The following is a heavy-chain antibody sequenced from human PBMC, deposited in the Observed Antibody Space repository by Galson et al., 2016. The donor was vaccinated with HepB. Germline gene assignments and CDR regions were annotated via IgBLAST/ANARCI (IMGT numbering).Heavy chain of an antibody. D-gene: IGHD3-3*01. Sequence: SVKVSCKASGYTFSSYDISWVRQAPGQGLEWMGWMNPNSANTGYVEKFQGRVTMTWNTSISTPYLELRGLRSEDTAGYYCARFMEWSDYWGQGTLVIVSS. CDR3: ARFMEWSDY. CDR2: MNPNSANT. CDR1: GYTFSSYD. J-gene: IGHJ4*02. V-gene: IGHV1-8*01.